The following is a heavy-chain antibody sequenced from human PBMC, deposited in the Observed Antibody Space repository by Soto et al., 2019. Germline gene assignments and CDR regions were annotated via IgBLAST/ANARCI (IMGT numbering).Heavy chain of an antibody. D-gene: IGHD2-15*01. V-gene: IGHV1-8*01. J-gene: IGHJ5*02. Sequence: ASVKVSCQASGYTFSSYDINWVRQATGQGLEWMGWMNPNSGNTGYAQKFQGRVTMTRNTSISTAYMELSSLRSEDTAVYYCARAQTQDIVVVVAATFDPWGQGTLVTVSS. CDR2: MNPNSGNT. CDR3: ARAQTQDIVVVVAATFDP. CDR1: GYTFSSYD.